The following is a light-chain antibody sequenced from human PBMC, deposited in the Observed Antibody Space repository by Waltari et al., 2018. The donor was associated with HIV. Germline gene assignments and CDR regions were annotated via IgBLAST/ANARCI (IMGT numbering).Light chain of an antibody. Sequence: EIVLTQSPATLSLSPGERATLSCRASQSVSNYLAWYQQKPGQAPRPLIYDASYRAIGIPARFSCSGSGTDFTLTISSLEPEDFAVYFCQQRSSWPPEFTFGPGTKVDIK. CDR1: QSVSNY. V-gene: IGKV3-11*01. CDR2: DAS. J-gene: IGKJ3*01. CDR3: QQRSSWPPEFT.